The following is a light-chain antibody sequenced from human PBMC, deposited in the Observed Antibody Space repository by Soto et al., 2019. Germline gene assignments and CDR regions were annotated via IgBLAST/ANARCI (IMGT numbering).Light chain of an antibody. Sequence: ILMTQSPATLSVSPGEIDTLSCRASQSVISNVAWYQHKPGHAPRHLIYGASTRATGIAARFSGSGYGTESTIIISGLQSEDFAVYYGQQYNNWPALTFGGGPKVVIK. J-gene: IGKJ4*01. V-gene: IGKV3-15*01. CDR1: QSVISN. CDR3: QQYNNWPALT. CDR2: GAS.